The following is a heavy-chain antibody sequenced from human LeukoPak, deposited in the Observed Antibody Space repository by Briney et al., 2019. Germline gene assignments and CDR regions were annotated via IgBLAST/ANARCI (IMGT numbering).Heavy chain of an antibody. CDR3: ASMRLGEDIVVVPAAD. CDR2: IIPIFGTA. Sequence: SVKVSCKASGGTFSSYAISWVRQAPGQGLEWMGGIIPIFGTANYAQKFQGRVTITADKSTSTAYMELSSLRSEDTAVYHCASMRLGEDIVVVPAADWGQGTLVTVSS. V-gene: IGHV1-69*06. D-gene: IGHD2-2*01. CDR1: GGTFSSYA. J-gene: IGHJ4*02.